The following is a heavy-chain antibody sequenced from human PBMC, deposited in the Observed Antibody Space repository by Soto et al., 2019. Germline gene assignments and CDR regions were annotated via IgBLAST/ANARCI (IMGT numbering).Heavy chain of an antibody. CDR3: ARDIVVVVAATPYYYGMYV. D-gene: IGHD2-15*01. CDR2: IIPIFGTA. Sequence: QVQLVQSGAEVKNPGSSVKVSCKASGGTFSSYAISWVRQSPGQGLEWMGGIIPIFGTANYAQKFQGRVTITADESTSTAYMELSSLRSEDTAVYYCARDIVVVVAATPYYYGMYVWGQGTTVTVSS. V-gene: IGHV1-69*01. J-gene: IGHJ6*02. CDR1: GGTFSSYA.